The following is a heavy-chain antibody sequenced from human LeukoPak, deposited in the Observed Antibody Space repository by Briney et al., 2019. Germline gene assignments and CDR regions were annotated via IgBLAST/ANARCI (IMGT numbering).Heavy chain of an antibody. CDR3: ARHWFISSGHYIDY. Sequence: SETLSLTCTVSGGSISSSSYDWGWIRQPPGKGLEWIGSIYYSGSTYYNPSLKSRVTISVDTSKNQFSLKLSSVTAADTAVYYCARHWFISSGHYIDYWGQGTLVTVSS. CDR1: GGSISSSSYD. CDR2: IYYSGST. J-gene: IGHJ4*02. D-gene: IGHD6-19*01. V-gene: IGHV4-39*01.